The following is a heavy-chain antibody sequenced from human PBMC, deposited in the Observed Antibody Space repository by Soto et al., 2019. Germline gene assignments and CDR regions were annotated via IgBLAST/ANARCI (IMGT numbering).Heavy chain of an antibody. CDR1: GYTFTSYY. V-gene: IGHV1-46*03. J-gene: IGHJ6*03. D-gene: IGHD3-3*01. Sequence: ASVKVSCKASGYTFTSYYMHWVRQAPGQGLEWMGIINPSGGSTSYAQKFHGRDTMTRDTSTSTVYMELSSLRSEDTAVYYCARVTRFLEWLLYDYYYYYYMDVWGKGTTVTVSS. CDR3: ARVTRFLEWLLYDYYYYYYMDV. CDR2: INPSGGST.